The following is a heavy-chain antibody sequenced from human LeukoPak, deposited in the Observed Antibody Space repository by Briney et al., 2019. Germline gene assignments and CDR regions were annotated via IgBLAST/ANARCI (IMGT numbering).Heavy chain of an antibody. V-gene: IGHV4-4*07. CDR2: IYTSGST. Sequence: SETLSLTCTVSGGSMSSYYWSWIRQPAGKGLEWIGRIYTSGSTNYNPSLKSRVTMSVDTSKNQFSLKLSSVTAADTAVYYCARLIRYNWNDGDYFDYWGQGTLVTVSS. CDR3: ARLIRYNWNDGDYFDY. D-gene: IGHD1-1*01. CDR1: GGSMSSYY. J-gene: IGHJ4*02.